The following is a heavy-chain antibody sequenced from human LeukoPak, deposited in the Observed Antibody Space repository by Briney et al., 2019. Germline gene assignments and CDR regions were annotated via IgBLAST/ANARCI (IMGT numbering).Heavy chain of an antibody. J-gene: IGHJ4*02. CDR2: TRNKANSYTT. Sequence: GGSLRLSCEASGFTFSDHYMDWVRQAPGKGLEWVGRTRNKANSYTTEYAVSVKGKFTISGDDSKNSLYLQMNSLKTEDTAVYYCVRVDSSGYSLAYWGQGTLVTVSS. D-gene: IGHD3-22*01. V-gene: IGHV3-72*01. CDR1: GFTFSDHY. CDR3: VRVDSSGYSLAY.